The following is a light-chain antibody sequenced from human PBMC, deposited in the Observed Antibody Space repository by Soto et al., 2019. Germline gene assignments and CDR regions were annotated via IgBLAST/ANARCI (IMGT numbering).Light chain of an antibody. CDR2: DAS. CDR1: QSISSW. J-gene: IGKJ1*01. V-gene: IGKV1-5*01. Sequence: DIQMTQSPATLSASVGDRVTITCRASQSISSWLAWYHQKPGKAPKLIIYDASSLESGVPSRFSGSGSGTEFTLTISSLKPEDFGTYYCQQYNRSSWTVGQGTKADIK. CDR3: QQYNRSSWT.